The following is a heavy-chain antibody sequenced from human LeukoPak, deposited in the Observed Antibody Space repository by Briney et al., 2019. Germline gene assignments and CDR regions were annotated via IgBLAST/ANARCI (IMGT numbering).Heavy chain of an antibody. CDR2: IIPIFGTA. CDR3: ARESFSHPRGGLLDYFDY. CDR1: GGTFSSYA. D-gene: IGHD3-10*01. V-gene: IGHV1-69*13. Sequence: GASVKVSCKASGGTFSSYAISWVRQAPGQGLEWMGGIIPIFGTANYAQKFQGRVTITADESTSTAYMELSSLRSEDTAVYYCARESFSHPRGGLLDYFDYWGQGTLVTVSS. J-gene: IGHJ4*02.